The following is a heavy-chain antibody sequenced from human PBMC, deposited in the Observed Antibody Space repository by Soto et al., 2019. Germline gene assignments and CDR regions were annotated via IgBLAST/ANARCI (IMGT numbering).Heavy chain of an antibody. CDR1: GGTISGYY. CDR3: ARGQRFSDWFDP. Sequence: TLSLPCSVSGGTISGYYWTWIRQPAGKGLEWIGRIYSSGNTKYNPSLQSRVTMSLDTSNNQFSLRLTSVTAADTAVYYCARGQRFSDWFDPWGQGTLVTVSS. V-gene: IGHV4-4*07. J-gene: IGHJ5*02. CDR2: IYSSGNT. D-gene: IGHD3-3*01.